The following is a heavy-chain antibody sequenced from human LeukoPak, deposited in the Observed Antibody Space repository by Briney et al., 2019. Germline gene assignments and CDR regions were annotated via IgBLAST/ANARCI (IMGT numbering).Heavy chain of an antibody. CDR3: ARTPPRDTAMVTAVDY. V-gene: IGHV4-34*01. CDR1: GGSFSGYY. CDR2: INHSGST. D-gene: IGHD5-18*01. Sequence: SETLSLTCVVYGGSFSGYYWSWIRQPPGKGLEWIGEINHSGSTNYNPSLKSRVTISVDTSKNQFSLKLSSVTAADTAVYYCARTPPRDTAMVTAVDYWGQGTLVTVSS. J-gene: IGHJ4*02.